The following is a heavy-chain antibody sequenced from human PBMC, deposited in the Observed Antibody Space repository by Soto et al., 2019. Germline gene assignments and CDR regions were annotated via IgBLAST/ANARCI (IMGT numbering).Heavy chain of an antibody. CDR2: ISSSSSTI. Sequence: GGSLRLSCAASGFTFSSYSMNWVRQAPGKGLEWVSYISSSSSTIYYADSVKGRFTISRDNAKNSLYLQMNSLRAEDTTVYYCAREGLCSSTSCDYYYYGMDVWGQGTTVTVSS. V-gene: IGHV3-48*04. J-gene: IGHJ6*02. CDR3: AREGLCSSTSCDYYYYGMDV. D-gene: IGHD2-2*01. CDR1: GFTFSSYS.